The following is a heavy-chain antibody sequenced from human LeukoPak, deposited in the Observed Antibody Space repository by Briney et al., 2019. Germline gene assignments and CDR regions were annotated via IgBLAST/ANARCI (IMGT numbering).Heavy chain of an antibody. CDR1: GFTFSGSA. Sequence: GGSLRLSCAASGFTFSGSAMHWVRQSSGKGLEWVGEIDKKGSGSAKATAYAASVKVRFTISRDDSINKAYLQMKSLKTEDTALYYCTRDSGTYNWFDPWGQGTLVTVSS. V-gene: IGHV3-73*01. CDR3: TRDSGTYNWFDP. CDR2: IDKKGSGSAKAT. J-gene: IGHJ5*02. D-gene: IGHD1-26*01.